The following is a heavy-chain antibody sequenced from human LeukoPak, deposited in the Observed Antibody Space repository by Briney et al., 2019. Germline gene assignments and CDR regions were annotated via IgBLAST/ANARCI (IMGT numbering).Heavy chain of an antibody. CDR3: AREQWPTYYYYGMDV. CDR2: ISAYNGNT. D-gene: IGHD6-19*01. Sequence: ASVKVSCKASDYTFTSYGISWVRQAPGQGLEWMGWISAYNGNTNYAQKLQGRVTMTTDTSTSTAYMELRSLRSDDTAVYYCAREQWPTYYYYGMDVWGQGTTVTVSS. V-gene: IGHV1-18*01. CDR1: DYTFTSYG. J-gene: IGHJ6*02.